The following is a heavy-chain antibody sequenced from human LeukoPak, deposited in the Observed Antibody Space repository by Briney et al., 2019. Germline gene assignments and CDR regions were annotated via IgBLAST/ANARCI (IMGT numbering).Heavy chain of an antibody. CDR3: ARSYGGNAWFDP. J-gene: IGHJ5*02. D-gene: IGHD4-23*01. CDR1: GGSISSYY. Sequence: KPSETLSLTCTVSGGSISSYYWSWFRQPPGKGLEWIGYIYSSGSTNYNPSLKSRVTISVDTSKNQFSLKLSSVTAADTAVYYCARSYGGNAWFDPWGQGTLVTVSS. CDR2: IYSSGST. V-gene: IGHV4-59*01.